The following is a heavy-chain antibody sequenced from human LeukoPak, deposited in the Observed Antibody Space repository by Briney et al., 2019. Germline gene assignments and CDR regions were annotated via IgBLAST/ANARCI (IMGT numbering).Heavy chain of an antibody. D-gene: IGHD3-22*01. CDR1: GFTFSNAW. CDR2: IKSKTDGGTT. J-gene: IGHJ3*02. Sequence: GGSLRLSCAASGFTFSNAWMSWVRQAPGKGLEWVGRIKSKTDGGTTDYAAPVKGRFTISRDDSKNTLYLQMNSLKTEDTAVYYCTTKGYYYDSSGSGLVAFDIWGQGTMVTVSS. V-gene: IGHV3-15*01. CDR3: TTKGYYYDSSGSGLVAFDI.